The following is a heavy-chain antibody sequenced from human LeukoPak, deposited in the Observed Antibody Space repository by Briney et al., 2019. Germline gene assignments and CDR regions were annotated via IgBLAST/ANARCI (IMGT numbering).Heavy chain of an antibody. V-gene: IGHV5-51*01. Sequence: KVSCKASGGTFSSYAISWVRQMPGKGLEWMGIIYPGDSDTRYSPSFQGQVTISADKSISTAYLQWSSLKASDTAMYYCARHVSSWYDSGDYWGQGTLVTVSS. CDR2: IYPGDSDT. D-gene: IGHD6-13*01. CDR1: GGTFSSYA. J-gene: IGHJ4*02. CDR3: ARHVSSWYDSGDY.